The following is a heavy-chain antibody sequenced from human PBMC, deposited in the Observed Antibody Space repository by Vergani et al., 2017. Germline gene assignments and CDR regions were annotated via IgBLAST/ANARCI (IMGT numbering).Heavy chain of an antibody. D-gene: IGHD1-1*01. V-gene: IGHV5-51*01. CDR3: ARHTTYTDS. J-gene: IGHJ4*02. Sequence: EVELVQSGPEMRKPGESLKISCKGSEYSFGNYWIGWVRQMPGKGQEWMGIIYPADSDTRYSPSFQGQVTISADKSISTAFLQWDSLKASDTALYYRARHTTYTDSWGQGTLVTVSS. CDR1: EYSFGNYW. CDR2: IYPADSDT.